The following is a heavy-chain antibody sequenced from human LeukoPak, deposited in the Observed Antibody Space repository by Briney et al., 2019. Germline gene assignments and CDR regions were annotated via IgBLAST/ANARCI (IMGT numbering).Heavy chain of an antibody. Sequence: SETLSLTCTVSGGSISSSSYYWGWIRQPPGKGLEWIGSIYYSGSTYYNPSLKSRVTISVDTSKNQFSLKLSSVTAADTAVHYCARVLLWFGELFSFDYWGQGTLVTVSS. V-gene: IGHV4-39*01. CDR2: IYYSGST. J-gene: IGHJ4*02. CDR1: GGSISSSSYY. D-gene: IGHD3-10*01. CDR3: ARVLLWFGELFSFDY.